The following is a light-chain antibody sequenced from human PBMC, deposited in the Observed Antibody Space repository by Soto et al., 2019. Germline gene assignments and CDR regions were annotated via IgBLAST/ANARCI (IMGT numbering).Light chain of an antibody. V-gene: IGLV2-14*01. CDR3: ISYTSDDVRYV. Sequence: QSALTQPASVSGTPGQSITISCTGSNSDVGIYDFVSWYQHHPGRAPKLSVSEVSHRPSGVSNRFSGSKSGNPAPLTISGLQSEDEADYYCISYTSDDVRYVFGTGTKVTVL. CDR2: EVS. CDR1: NSDVGIYDF. J-gene: IGLJ1*01.